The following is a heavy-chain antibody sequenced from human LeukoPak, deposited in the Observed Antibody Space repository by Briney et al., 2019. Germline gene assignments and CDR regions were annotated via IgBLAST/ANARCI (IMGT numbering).Heavy chain of an antibody. CDR1: GFTFSSYA. CDR2: ISGSGGST. V-gene: IGHV3-23*01. D-gene: IGHD5-18*01. J-gene: IGHJ4*02. CDR3: AKGSEDTAMVDFDY. Sequence: GGSLRLSCAASGFTFSSYAMSWVSQARGKGLEWVSAISGSGGSTYYADSVKGRFTISRDNSKNTLYLQMNSLRAEDTAVYYCAKGSEDTAMVDFDYCGQGTLVTVSS.